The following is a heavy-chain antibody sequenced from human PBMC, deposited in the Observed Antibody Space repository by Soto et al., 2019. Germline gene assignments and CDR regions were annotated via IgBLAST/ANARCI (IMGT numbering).Heavy chain of an antibody. J-gene: IGHJ4*02. CDR2: IYYSGST. CDR1: GSSISSYY. Sequence: PSETLSLTCNVSGSSISSYYWSWIRQPPGKGLEWIGYIYYSGSTFYNPSLKSRVTISIDTSKNQFSLKLSSVTAADTAVYYCARSHITIFGVVIIPRYFDFWGQGTLVTVSS. CDR3: ARSHITIFGVVIIPRYFDF. V-gene: IGHV4-30-4*08. D-gene: IGHD3-3*01.